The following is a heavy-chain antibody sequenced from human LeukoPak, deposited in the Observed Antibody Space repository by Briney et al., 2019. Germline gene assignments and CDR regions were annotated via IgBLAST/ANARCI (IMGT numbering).Heavy chain of an antibody. D-gene: IGHD2-2*01. J-gene: IGHJ4*02. V-gene: IGHV4-59*12. Sequence: SETLSLTCTVSGGSISSYYWSWIRQSPGKGLEWIGYIYYSGSTNYNPSLKSRVTISVDTSKNQFSLKLSSVTAADTAVYYCARDARRYCSSASCQKYYFDYWGQGTLVTVSS. CDR3: ARDARRYCSSASCQKYYFDY. CDR1: GGSISSYY. CDR2: IYYSGST.